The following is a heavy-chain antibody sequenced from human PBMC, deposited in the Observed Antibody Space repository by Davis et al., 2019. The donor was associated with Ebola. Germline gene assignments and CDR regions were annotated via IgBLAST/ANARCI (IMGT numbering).Heavy chain of an antibody. CDR3: ARGGVAYSDLDY. D-gene: IGHD2-15*01. V-gene: IGHV1-8*01. CDR2: MNPNSCNT. CDR1: CYTFTGYD. J-gene: IGHJ4*02. Sequence: ASVPVPCMASCYTFTGYDPNRARQATGQALEWTGWMNPNSCNTGYPQKFQGRVNMTRENSMSTAYMELRSLRSEDTAVYFCARGGVAYSDLDYWGQGTLVAVSS.